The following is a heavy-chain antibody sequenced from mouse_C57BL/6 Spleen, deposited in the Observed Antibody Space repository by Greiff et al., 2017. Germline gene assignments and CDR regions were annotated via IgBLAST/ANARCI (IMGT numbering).Heavy chain of an antibody. V-gene: IGHV1-52*01. D-gene: IGHD3-1*01. J-gene: IGHJ2*01. CDR1: GYTFTSYW. CDR2: IDPSDSET. Sequence: QVQLQQPGAELVRPGSSVKLSCKASGYTFTSYWMHWVKQRPIQGLEWIGNIDPSDSETHYNQKFKDKATLTVDKTSSTAYMQLSSLTSEDSAVYCWARSGSNYFDCWGQGTTLTVSS. CDR3: ARSGSNYFDC.